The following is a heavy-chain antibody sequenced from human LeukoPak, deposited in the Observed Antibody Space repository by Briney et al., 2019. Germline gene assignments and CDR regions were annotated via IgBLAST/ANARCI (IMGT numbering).Heavy chain of an antibody. CDR3: ITPLPYSAQ. J-gene: IGHJ4*02. V-gene: IGHV3-15*01. Sequence: GGSLRLSCAASGFTFSNFALSWVRQAPGKGLEWVGRIKPKTDGETTEYAAPVKDRFSISRDDSKSMMYLQMNSLKTEDTAVYYCITPLPYSAQGGQGTLVTVSS. CDR2: IKPKTDGETT. D-gene: IGHD2-15*01. CDR1: GFTFSNFA.